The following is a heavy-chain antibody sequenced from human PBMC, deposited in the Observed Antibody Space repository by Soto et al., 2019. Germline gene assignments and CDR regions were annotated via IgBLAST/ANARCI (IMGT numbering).Heavy chain of an antibody. CDR1: GGSIGSGDYY. V-gene: IGHV4-30-4*01. CDR3: ARAPSRTVAFDY. J-gene: IGHJ4*02. CDR2: IYYSGST. D-gene: IGHD4-17*01. Sequence: PSETLSLTYTVSGGSIGSGDYYWSWIRQPPGKGLEWIGYIYYSGSTYYNPSLKSRVTISVDTSKNQFSLKLSSVTAADTAVYYCARAPSRTVAFDYWGQGTLVTVSS.